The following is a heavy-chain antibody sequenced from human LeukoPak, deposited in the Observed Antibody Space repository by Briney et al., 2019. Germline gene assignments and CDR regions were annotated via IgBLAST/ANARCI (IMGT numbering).Heavy chain of an antibody. V-gene: IGHV1-8*01. J-gene: IGHJ4*02. Sequence: ASVKVSCKASGYTCTSYDINWVRQATGQGLEWMGWMNPNSGNTGYAQKFQGRVTMTRNTSISTAYMELSSLRSEDTAVYYCARGIRSSWYAPRKRIDYWGQGTLVTVSS. CDR1: GYTCTSYD. D-gene: IGHD6-13*01. CDR2: MNPNSGNT. CDR3: ARGIRSSWYAPRKRIDY.